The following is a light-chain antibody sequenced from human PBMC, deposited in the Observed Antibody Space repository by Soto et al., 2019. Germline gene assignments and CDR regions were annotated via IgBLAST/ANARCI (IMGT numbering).Light chain of an antibody. CDR2: ATA. CDR3: QQSYSTPSLT. J-gene: IGKJ4*02. CDR1: QSISSY. V-gene: IGKV1-39*01. Sequence: DIQMPQSPSSLSASVGDRVTITCRASQSISSYLKWYQQKPGKAPRLLIYATASLQSGVPPRFSCRGSGTDFTLTIRSRQPDDFATYDCQQSYSTPSLTFGGVTKVQIK.